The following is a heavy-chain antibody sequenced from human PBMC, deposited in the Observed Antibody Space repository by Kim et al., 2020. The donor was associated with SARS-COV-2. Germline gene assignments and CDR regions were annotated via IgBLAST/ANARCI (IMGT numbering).Heavy chain of an antibody. Sequence: GGSLRLSCAASASTFSSYAMSWVRQAPGKGLEWVSTISGSGGTTYYADSVKGRFTISRDNSKSTLYLQMNSLRAEDTAVYYCAHYYCSGGTCYRYFDLWGRGTLVTVSS. J-gene: IGHJ2*01. V-gene: IGHV3-23*01. CDR1: ASTFSSYA. D-gene: IGHD2-15*01. CDR3: AHYYCSGGTCYRYFDL. CDR2: ISGSGGTT.